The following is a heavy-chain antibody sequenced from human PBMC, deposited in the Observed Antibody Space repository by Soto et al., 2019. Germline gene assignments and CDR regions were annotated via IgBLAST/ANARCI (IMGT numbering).Heavy chain of an antibody. V-gene: IGHV1-18*01. Sequence: QVQLVQSGAEVKKPGASVKVSCKASGYTFTSYGISWVRQAPGQGLEWMGWISAYNGNTNYAQKLQGRVTMTTDTSTSTAYRELRSLRSDDTAVYYCAGGGSSWYGGYWYFDLWGRGTLVTVSS. CDR1: GYTFTSYG. CDR3: AGGGSSWYGGYWYFDL. CDR2: ISAYNGNT. D-gene: IGHD6-13*01. J-gene: IGHJ2*01.